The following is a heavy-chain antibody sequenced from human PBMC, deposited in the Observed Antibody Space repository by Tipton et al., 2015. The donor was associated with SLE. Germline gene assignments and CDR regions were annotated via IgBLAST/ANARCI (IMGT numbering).Heavy chain of an antibody. V-gene: IGHV4-39*01. J-gene: IGHJ4*02. Sequence: TLSLTCAVSGGSISRSSFYWGWIRQPPGKGLEWIGSVYHSGSTYYNPSLKSRVTISVDTSKNQFSLQLTSVTAADTALYFCTSGSGGYQRTDYWGQGTLVTVSS. CDR2: VYHSGST. CDR1: GGSISRSSFY. CDR3: TSGSGGYQRTDY. D-gene: IGHD5-12*01.